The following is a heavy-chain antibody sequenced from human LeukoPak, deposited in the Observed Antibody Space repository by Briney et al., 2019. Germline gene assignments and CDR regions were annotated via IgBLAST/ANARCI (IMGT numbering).Heavy chain of an antibody. CDR3: ARFYAYCGGDCYSEYYFDY. V-gene: IGHV1-18*01. Sequence: ASVRVSCKPSGYTFTSYGISWVRQAPGQGLEWMGWISAYNGNTNYAQKLQARVTMTTDTSTSTAYMGLRSLRSDDTAVYYCARFYAYCGGDCYSEYYFDYWGQGTLVTVSS. CDR2: ISAYNGNT. CDR1: GYTFTSYG. J-gene: IGHJ4*02. D-gene: IGHD2-21*02.